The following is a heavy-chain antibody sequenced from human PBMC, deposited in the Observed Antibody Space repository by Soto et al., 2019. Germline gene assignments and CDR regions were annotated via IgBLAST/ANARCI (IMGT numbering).Heavy chain of an antibody. CDR3: ARNRYEYRGPFDY. J-gene: IGHJ4*02. Sequence: QVQLQQWGAGLLKPSETLSLTCAVYGGSFSGYYWSWIRQPPGKGLEWIGEINHSGSTNYNPSLKSRVTISVDTSKNQFSLKLSSVTAADTAVYYCARNRYEYRGPFDYWGQGTLVTVSS. D-gene: IGHD3-16*01. CDR1: GGSFSGYY. V-gene: IGHV4-34*01. CDR2: INHSGST.